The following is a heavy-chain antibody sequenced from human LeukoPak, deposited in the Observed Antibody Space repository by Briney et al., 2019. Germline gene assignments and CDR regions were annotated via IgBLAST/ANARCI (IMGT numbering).Heavy chain of an antibody. CDR3: ARAGIVGANPFDY. CDR1: GGSIGGRRYY. J-gene: IGHJ4*02. CDR2: IHYDGAT. D-gene: IGHD1-26*01. V-gene: IGHV4-39*01. Sequence: SETLSLTCSVSGGSIGGRRYYWGWIRQPPGRGLEWIGSIHYDGATYYNPSLKSRVTMSVDTSKNQFSPKLSSVTAADTAVYYCARAGIVGANPFDYWGQGTLVTVSS.